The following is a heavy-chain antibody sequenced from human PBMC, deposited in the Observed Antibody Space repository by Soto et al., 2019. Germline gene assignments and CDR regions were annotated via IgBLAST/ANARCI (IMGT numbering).Heavy chain of an antibody. Sequence: EVQLVESGGGLVQPGGSLRLSCAASGFTFSDHYMDWVRQAPGKGLEWVGRSRNQANRYSTEYAGSVKGRFTISRDESKNSLYLQMNSLKTEATAVYYCARFSGSYTRGLDYWGQGTLVTVSS. J-gene: IGHJ4*02. CDR3: ARFSGSYTRGLDY. CDR2: SRNQANRYST. CDR1: GFTFSDHY. V-gene: IGHV3-72*01. D-gene: IGHD1-26*01.